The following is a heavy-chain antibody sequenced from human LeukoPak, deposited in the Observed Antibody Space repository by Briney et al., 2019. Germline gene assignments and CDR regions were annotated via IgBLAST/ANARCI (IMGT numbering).Heavy chain of an antibody. CDR2: ISWNSGSI. J-gene: IGHJ4*02. V-gene: IGHV3-9*01. CDR3: AKDMEQWPVGPLGY. Sequence: GGSLRLSCAASGFTFDDYAMHWVRQAPGKGLEWVSGISWNSGSIGYADSVKGRFTISRDNAKNSLYLQMNSLRAEDTALYYCAKDMEQWPVGPLGYWGQGTLVTVSS. D-gene: IGHD6-19*01. CDR1: GFTFDDYA.